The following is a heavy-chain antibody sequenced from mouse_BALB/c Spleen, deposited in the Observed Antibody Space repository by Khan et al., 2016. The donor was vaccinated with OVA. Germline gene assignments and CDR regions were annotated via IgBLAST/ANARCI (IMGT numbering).Heavy chain of an antibody. CDR3: ARGLYDGYYGLDY. D-gene: IGHD2-3*01. Sequence: VQLKQSGAELVKPGASVKLSCTASGFNIKDTYMHWVKQRPEQGLEWIGRIDPANGNTKYDPKFQGKATITTDTSSNTPYLPLSSLTSEDTAVYYWARGLYDGYYGLDYWGQGTTLTVSS. J-gene: IGHJ2*01. V-gene: IGHV14-3*02. CDR1: GFNIKDTY. CDR2: IDPANGNT.